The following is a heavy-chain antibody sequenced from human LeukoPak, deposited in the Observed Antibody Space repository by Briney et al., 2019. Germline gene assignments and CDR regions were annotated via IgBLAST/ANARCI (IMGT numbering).Heavy chain of an antibody. V-gene: IGHV1-69*13. CDR3: ARDEEKAAGSL. D-gene: IGHD6-13*01. CDR2: IIPLFGAP. J-gene: IGHJ4*02. Sequence: SVKFSCKPSGGTFGSYAISWVRQAPGQGLEWVGGIIPLFGAPLYAQKFQGRVTITADERTSTVYMDLSSLRSDDTAVYYCARDEEKAAGSLWGQGTPVIVSS. CDR1: GGTFGSYA.